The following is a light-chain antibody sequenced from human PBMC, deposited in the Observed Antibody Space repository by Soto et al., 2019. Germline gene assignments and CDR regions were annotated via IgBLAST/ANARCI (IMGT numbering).Light chain of an antibody. CDR2: DDD. V-gene: IGLV1-51*01. Sequence: QSVMTQPPSVSAAPGQRVTISCSGSSSNIGGNSVSWYQQLPGTAPKLLIYDDDKRPSGIPDRFSGSKSGTSATLGITGFQTGDEADYYCGSWDSRLSAYVFGTGTKLTVL. CDR1: SSNIGGNS. CDR3: GSWDSRLSAYV. J-gene: IGLJ1*01.